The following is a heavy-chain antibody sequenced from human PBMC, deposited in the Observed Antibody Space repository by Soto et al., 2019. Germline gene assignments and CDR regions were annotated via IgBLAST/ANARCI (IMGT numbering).Heavy chain of an antibody. Sequence: GGSLRLSCTASGFTFGDYAMSWFRQAPGKGLEWVGFIRSKAYGGTTEYAASVKGRFTISRDDSKSIAYLQMNSLKTEDTAVYYCTRDFSSIIPRYFDYWGQGTLVTVSS. J-gene: IGHJ4*02. CDR3: TRDFSSIIPRYFDY. D-gene: IGHD3-3*01. CDR2: IRSKAYGGTT. V-gene: IGHV3-49*03. CDR1: GFTFGDYA.